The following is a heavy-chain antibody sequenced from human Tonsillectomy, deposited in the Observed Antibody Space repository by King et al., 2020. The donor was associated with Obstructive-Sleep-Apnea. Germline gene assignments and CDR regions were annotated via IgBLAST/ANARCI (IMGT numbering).Heavy chain of an antibody. J-gene: IGHJ1*01. Sequence: VQLVESGGGLVQPGGSLRLSCAASGFTVSSYAMSWVRQAPGKGLEWGSAISGSGGSQYYADSVKGRVTISRDNSKNTLYLQMNSLRAEDTAVYYCAKDRGSYYYDSSGLWYFQHWGQGTLVTVSS. CDR1: GFTVSSYA. V-gene: IGHV3-23*04. CDR2: ISGSGGSQ. CDR3: AKDRGSYYYDSSGLWYFQH. D-gene: IGHD3-22*01.